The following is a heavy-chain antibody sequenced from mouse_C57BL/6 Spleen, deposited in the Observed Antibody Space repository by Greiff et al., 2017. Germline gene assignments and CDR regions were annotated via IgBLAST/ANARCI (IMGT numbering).Heavy chain of an antibody. D-gene: IGHD2-4*01. V-gene: IGHV1-50*01. J-gene: IGHJ4*01. Sequence: VQLQQPGAELVKPGASVKLSCKASGYTFTSYWMQWVKQRPGQGLEWIGEIDPSDSYTNYNQKFKGKATLTVDTSSSTAYMQLSSLTSEDAAVYYWARKDYGAMDYWGQGASVTVSS. CDR2: IDPSDSYT. CDR1: GYTFTSYW. CDR3: ARKDYGAMDY.